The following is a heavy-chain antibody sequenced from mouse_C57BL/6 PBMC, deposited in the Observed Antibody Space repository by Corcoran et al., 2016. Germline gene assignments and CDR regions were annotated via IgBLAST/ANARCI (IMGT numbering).Heavy chain of an antibody. CDR2: ISYDGSN. CDR1: GYSITSGNY. Sequence: DVQLQESGPGLVKPSQSLSLTCSVTGYSITSGNYWNWIRQFPGNKLEWMGYISYDGSNNYNPSLKNRISITRDTSKNQFFLKLNSVTTEDTATYYCAKRGYPYWYFDVWGTGTTVTVSS. V-gene: IGHV3-6*01. CDR3: AKRGYPYWYFDV. J-gene: IGHJ1*03.